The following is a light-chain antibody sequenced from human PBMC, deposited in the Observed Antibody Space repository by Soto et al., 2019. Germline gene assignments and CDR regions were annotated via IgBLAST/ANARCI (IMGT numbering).Light chain of an antibody. Sequence: EIVLKQSPATLSLFPGERATLSCRAPQTINCHYLVWSQQEPGQAPRLRICGASSRATGLPERCSGCGCGTGFALSISGLEREGCGVYYCQQCDRSPWTFGQGTKVDIK. CDR3: QQCDRSPWT. V-gene: IGKV3-20*01. CDR2: GAS. J-gene: IGKJ1*01. CDR1: QTINCHY.